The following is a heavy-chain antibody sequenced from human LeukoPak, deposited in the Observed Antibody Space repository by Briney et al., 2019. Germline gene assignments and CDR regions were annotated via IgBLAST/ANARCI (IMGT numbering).Heavy chain of an antibody. Sequence: GGSLRLSCAASGFTFSSYWMSWVRQAPGKGLEWVANIKQDGSEKYYVDSVKGRFTISRDNAKNSLYLQMNSLRAEDTAVYYCAKGRRYCSSTSCPDAFDIWGQGTMVTVSS. CDR1: GFTFSSYW. J-gene: IGHJ3*02. CDR3: AKGRRYCSSTSCPDAFDI. V-gene: IGHV3-7*01. CDR2: IKQDGSEK. D-gene: IGHD2-2*01.